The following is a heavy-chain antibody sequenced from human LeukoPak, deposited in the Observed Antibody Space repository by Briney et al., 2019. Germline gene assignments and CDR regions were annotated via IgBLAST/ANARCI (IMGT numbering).Heavy chain of an antibody. CDR2: IIPIFGTA. Sequence: GASVKVSCKASGGTFSSYVISWVRQAPGQGLEWMGGIIPIFGTANYAQKFQGRVTITADKSTSTAYMELSSLRSEDTAVYYCARVTAYYYDSSGYSIPSTDAFDIWGQGTMVTVSS. J-gene: IGHJ3*02. V-gene: IGHV1-69*06. D-gene: IGHD3-22*01. CDR1: GGTFSSYV. CDR3: ARVTAYYYDSSGYSIPSTDAFDI.